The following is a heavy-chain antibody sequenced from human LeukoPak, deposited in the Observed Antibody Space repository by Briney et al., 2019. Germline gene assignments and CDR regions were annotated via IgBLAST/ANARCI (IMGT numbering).Heavy chain of an antibody. CDR1: GGSISSYY. CDR2: IYYSGST. CDR3: ARVQESPYSGTYSFDY. D-gene: IGHD1-26*01. V-gene: IGHV4-59*01. Sequence: SETLSLTCTVSGGSISSYYWSWIRQPPGKGLEWIGYIYYSGSTSYNPSLKSRVTISVDTSKNQFSLKLSSVTAADTAVYYCARVQESPYSGTYSFDYWGQGTLVTVSS. J-gene: IGHJ4*02.